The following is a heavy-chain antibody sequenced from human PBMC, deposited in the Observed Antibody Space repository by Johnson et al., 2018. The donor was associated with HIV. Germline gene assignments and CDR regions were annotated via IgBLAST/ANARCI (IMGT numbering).Heavy chain of an antibody. Sequence: QVQLVESGGGLVTPGGSLRLSCAASGFTFGDYHMNWIRQAPGKGLEWVSYISSNTNAIYYADSVKGRFTLSRDNAKNSLYLQINSLRAEDTAVYYCAIIPAGNGFDLWGQGTMVTVSS. J-gene: IGHJ3*01. CDR3: AIIPAGNGFDL. V-gene: IGHV3-11*04. CDR2: ISSNTNAI. D-gene: IGHD2-2*01. CDR1: GFTFGDYH.